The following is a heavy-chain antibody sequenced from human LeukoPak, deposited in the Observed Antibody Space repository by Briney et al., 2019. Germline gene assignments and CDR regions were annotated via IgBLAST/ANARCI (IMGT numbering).Heavy chain of an antibody. CDR3: ARQGPPNYGSGRGADPFDI. D-gene: IGHD3-10*01. J-gene: IGHJ3*02. Sequence: PGGSLRLSCAASGFTFSSYAMHWVRQAPGKGLEWVAVISYDGSNKYYADSVKGRFTISRDNSKNTLYLQMNSLKAEDTSVYYCARQGPPNYGSGRGADPFDIWGQGTMVTVSS. CDR1: GFTFSSYA. CDR2: ISYDGSNK. V-gene: IGHV3-30-3*01.